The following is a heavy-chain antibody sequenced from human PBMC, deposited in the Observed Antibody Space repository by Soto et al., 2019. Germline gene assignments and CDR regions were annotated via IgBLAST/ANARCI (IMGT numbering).Heavy chain of an antibody. V-gene: IGHV3-33*08. CDR3: ARDPRYSSGGYSLDH. Sequence: TGGSLRLSCAASGFTFSRYGMHWVRQAPGKGPEWVAVIWYDGSNKYYADSVKGRFTISRDNSKNTVHLQMNSLRAEDTAVYYCARDPRYSSGGYSLDHWGQGTLVTVSS. D-gene: IGHD2-15*01. CDR2: IWYDGSNK. J-gene: IGHJ4*02. CDR1: GFTFSRYG.